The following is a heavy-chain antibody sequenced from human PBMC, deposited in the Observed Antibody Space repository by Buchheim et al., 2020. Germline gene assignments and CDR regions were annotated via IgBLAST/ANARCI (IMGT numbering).Heavy chain of an antibody. J-gene: IGHJ4*02. CDR3: ARDLVVGFYYGSAPLGY. Sequence: QVQLVESGGGVVQPGRSLRLSCAASGFTFTSYAMHWVRQAPGKGLEWVALISADGSQKYYADSVKGRFTISRDNSMKTLDLQMNSLRAEDTALYYCARDLVVGFYYGSAPLGYWGQGTL. CDR1: GFTFTSYA. D-gene: IGHD3-10*01. V-gene: IGHV3-30*04. CDR2: ISADGSQK.